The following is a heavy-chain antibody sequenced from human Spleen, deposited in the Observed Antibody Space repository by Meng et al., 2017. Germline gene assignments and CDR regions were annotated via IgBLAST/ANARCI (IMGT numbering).Heavy chain of an antibody. Sequence: GGSLRLSCAASGIPFGDYAMSWFRQAPGKGLEWVGFIRSKTYGGTTEYAASVKGRFTISRDNSKDTLFLQMNSLTAEDTAVYYCASMIVVAGRLDYWGQGTLVTVSS. CDR2: IRSKTYGGTT. CDR1: GIPFGDYA. CDR3: ASMIVVAGRLDY. V-gene: IGHV3-49*03. D-gene: IGHD3-22*01. J-gene: IGHJ4*02.